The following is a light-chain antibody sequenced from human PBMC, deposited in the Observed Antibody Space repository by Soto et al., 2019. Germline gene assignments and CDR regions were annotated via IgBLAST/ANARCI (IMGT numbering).Light chain of an antibody. J-gene: IGKJ1*01. CDR1: QSISSW. V-gene: IGKV1-5*03. Sequence: DIHMTQSPSTLSASVGDRVTITCRASQSISSWLAWYQQKPGKAPKLLIHKASSLESGVPSRFSGSGSGTEFTLTISSLQPDDFATYYCQKYNSYSWTFGQGTKVEIK. CDR2: KAS. CDR3: QKYNSYSWT.